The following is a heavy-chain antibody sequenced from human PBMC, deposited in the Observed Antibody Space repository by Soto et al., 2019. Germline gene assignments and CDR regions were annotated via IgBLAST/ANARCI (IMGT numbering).Heavy chain of an antibody. V-gene: IGHV1-69*01. D-gene: IGHD2-8*02. CDR3: ASPTGKLDY. CDR2: IIPIFGTA. J-gene: IGHJ4*02. Sequence: QVQLVQSGAEVKKPGSSVKVSCKASGGTFSNYAISWVRQAPGEGLEWMGGIIPIFGTANYAQKFQGRVTITADESTSIAYMELSSLRSDDTAVYYCASPTGKLDYWGQGTLVTVSS. CDR1: GGTFSNYA.